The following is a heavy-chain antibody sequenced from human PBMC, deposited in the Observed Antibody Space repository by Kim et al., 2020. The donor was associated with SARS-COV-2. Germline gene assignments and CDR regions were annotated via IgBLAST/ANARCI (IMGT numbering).Heavy chain of an antibody. J-gene: IGHJ6*02. CDR2: IDPSDSYT. V-gene: IGHV5-10-1*01. CDR3: ARHEWDIVVVPAVGDSYYGMYG. D-gene: IGHD2-2*01. CDR1: GYSFTSYW. Sequence: GESLKISCKGSGYSFTSYWISWVRQMPGKGLEWMGRIDPSDSYTNYSPSFQGHVTISADKSISTAYLQWSSLKASDTALYYCARHEWDIVVVPAVGDSYYGMYGWGQGTTVTVSS.